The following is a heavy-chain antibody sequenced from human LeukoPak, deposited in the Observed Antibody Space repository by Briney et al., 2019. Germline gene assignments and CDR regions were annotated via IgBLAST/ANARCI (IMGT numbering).Heavy chain of an antibody. CDR2: IKQDGSEK. D-gene: IGHD2-21*02. CDR3: ARDLWYCGGDCYFDY. CDR1: GFTFISYW. Sequence: GGSLRLSCKASGFTFISYWMSWVGQAQGKGLEGVANIKQDGSEKYYVDSVKGRFTISRDNAKNSLYLQMNSLRAEDTAVYYCARDLWYCGGDCYFDYWGQGTLVTVSS. V-gene: IGHV3-7*03. J-gene: IGHJ4*02.